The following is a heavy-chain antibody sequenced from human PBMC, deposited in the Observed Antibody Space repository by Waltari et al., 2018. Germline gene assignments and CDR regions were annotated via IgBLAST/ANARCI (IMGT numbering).Heavy chain of an antibody. CDR1: GGSISSYY. V-gene: IGHV4-4*07. CDR2: IYTSGST. D-gene: IGHD4-17*01. Sequence: QVQLQESGPGLVKPSETLSLTCTVSGGSISSYYWSWIRQPAGKGLEWIGRIYTSGSTTYNPSLTSRVTISVDKSKNQFSLKLSSVTAADTAVYYCAREGVIEDYGDYYYYGMDVWGQGTTVTVSS. J-gene: IGHJ6*02. CDR3: AREGVIEDYGDYYYYGMDV.